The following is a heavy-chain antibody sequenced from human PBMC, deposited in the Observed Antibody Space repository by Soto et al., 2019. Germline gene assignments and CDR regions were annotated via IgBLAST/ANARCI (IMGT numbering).Heavy chain of an antibody. V-gene: IGHV3-15*07. CDR3: STLPCRWSGYGMDV. CDR1: GFTFNNAW. CDR2: IKSKTDGGTT. D-gene: IGHD3-3*01. Sequence: EVQLVESGGGLVRPGGSLRLSCAASGFTFNNAWMNWLRQAPGKGLEWVGRIKSKTDGGTTDYAAPVKGRFTISRDDSKNTLYLQMNSLKTEDTAVYYCSTLPCRWSGYGMDVWGQGTTVTVSS. J-gene: IGHJ6*02.